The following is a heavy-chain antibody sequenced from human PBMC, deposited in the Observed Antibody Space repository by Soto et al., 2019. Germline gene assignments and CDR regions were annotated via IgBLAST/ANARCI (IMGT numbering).Heavy chain of an antibody. Sequence: SETLSLTCTVSGGSISSYYWSWIRQPPGKGLEWIGYIYYSGSTNYNPSLKSRVTISVDTSKNQFSLKLSSVTAADTAVYYCARAAGKAKYYYGMDVWGQGTTVTVSS. CDR2: IYYSGST. J-gene: IGHJ6*02. V-gene: IGHV4-59*01. CDR3: ARAAGKAKYYYGMDV. CDR1: GGSISSYY.